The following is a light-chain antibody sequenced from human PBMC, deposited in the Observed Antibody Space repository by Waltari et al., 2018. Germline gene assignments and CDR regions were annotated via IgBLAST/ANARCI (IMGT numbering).Light chain of an antibody. V-gene: IGLV2-14*03. CDR1: SSDVGGYNY. CDR3: SSYSRTSTLVV. J-gene: IGLJ2*01. Sequence: QSALTQPASVSGSPGQSTTFSCTGDSSDVGGYNYVSWYQQQPGKAPRLMIYDVSIRPSGVSNRFSGSKSGNTASLTISGLQAEDEADYYCSSYSRTSTLVVFGGGTKLAVL. CDR2: DVS.